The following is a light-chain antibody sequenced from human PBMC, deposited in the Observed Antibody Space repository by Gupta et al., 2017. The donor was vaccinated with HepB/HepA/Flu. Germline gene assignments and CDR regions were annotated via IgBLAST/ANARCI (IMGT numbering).Light chain of an antibody. CDR3: MQALQTLLT. J-gene: IGKJ4*01. CDR2: LGS. CDR1: QSLLHSNGYNY. Sequence: DIAMTQPPLSLPVTPGEPASISCRSSQSLLHSNGYNYLDWYLQKPGQSPQLLIYLGSNRASGVPDRFSGSGSGTDFTLKISRVEAEDVGVYYCMQALQTLLTSGGGTKVEIK. V-gene: IGKV2-28*01.